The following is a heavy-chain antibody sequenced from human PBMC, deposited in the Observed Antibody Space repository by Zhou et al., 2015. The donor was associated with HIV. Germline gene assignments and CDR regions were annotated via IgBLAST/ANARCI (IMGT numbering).Heavy chain of an antibody. CDR3: AVTPTPRAEITEAGKFYFFEMDV. V-gene: IGHV1-69*12. Sequence: VQLEQSGAEVKKPGSSVKVSCKASGGTFNAFAIAWVRQAPGKGLEWMGGIIPMFHTPNYAQRFQGRLTIIADESTTTVHMELSGLRSEDTAIYYCAVTPTPRAEITEAGKFYFFEMDVWGPGTTVSVSS. CDR2: IIPMFHTP. J-gene: IGHJ6*02. D-gene: IGHD6-19*01. CDR1: GGTFNAFA.